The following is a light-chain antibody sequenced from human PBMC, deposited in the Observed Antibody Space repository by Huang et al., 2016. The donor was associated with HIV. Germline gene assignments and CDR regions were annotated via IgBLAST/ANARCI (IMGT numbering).Light chain of an antibody. CDR1: ERVIYSSNNKNN. Sequence: DIVMIQSPDSLAVSLCERATINCKSSERVIYSSNNKNNLAWYQQKPGQPPKLLIYWASTRESGVPDRCSGSGSGTDFTLTISSLQAEDVAVYYCQQDYSTPPVTFGPGTKVDIK. J-gene: IGKJ3*01. V-gene: IGKV4-1*01. CDR2: WAS. CDR3: QQDYSTPPVT.